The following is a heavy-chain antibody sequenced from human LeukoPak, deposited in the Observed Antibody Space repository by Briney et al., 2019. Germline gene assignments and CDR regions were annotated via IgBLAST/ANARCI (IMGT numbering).Heavy chain of an antibody. CDR2: IFYSGSS. V-gene: IGHV4-59*01. D-gene: IGHD6-13*01. J-gene: IGHJ4*02. CDR1: GGSISSYY. Sequence: KPSETLSLTSSGSGGSISSYYWSWIPQPPGKGLEWIGYIFYSGSSYYNPSLKSLVTMSVDTSENQLSLKLRSVTAADTALYYCARAHTSNWYMDYWGQGTLVTVSS. CDR3: ARAHTSNWYMDY.